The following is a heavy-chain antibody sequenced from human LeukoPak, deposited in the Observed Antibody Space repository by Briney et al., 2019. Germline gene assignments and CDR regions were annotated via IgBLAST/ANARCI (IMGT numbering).Heavy chain of an antibody. V-gene: IGHV4-39*01. CDR2: IYYSGST. CDR1: GGSISSSTYY. CDR3: ARPVTYYDSSGYHDAFDI. D-gene: IGHD3-22*01. J-gene: IGHJ3*02. Sequence: SETLSLTCTVSGGSISSSTYYWGWIRQPPGKGLEWIGSIYYSGSTYYNPSLKSRVTISVDTSKNQFSLKLSSVTAADTAVYYCARPVTYYDSSGYHDAFDIWGQGTMVTVSS.